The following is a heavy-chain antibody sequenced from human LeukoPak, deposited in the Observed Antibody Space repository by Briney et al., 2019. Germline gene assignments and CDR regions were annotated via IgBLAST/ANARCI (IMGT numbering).Heavy chain of an antibody. CDR1: GFTFDDYA. Sequence: GRSLRLSCAASGFTFDDYAMHWVRQAPGKGLEWVSGISWNSGSIGYADSVKGRFTISRDNAKNSLYLQMNSLRAEDTAVYYCAKVHYDFWSGYYPDYYFDYWGQGTLVTVSS. V-gene: IGHV3-9*01. CDR3: AKVHYDFWSGYYPDYYFDY. CDR2: ISWNSGSI. D-gene: IGHD3-3*01. J-gene: IGHJ4*02.